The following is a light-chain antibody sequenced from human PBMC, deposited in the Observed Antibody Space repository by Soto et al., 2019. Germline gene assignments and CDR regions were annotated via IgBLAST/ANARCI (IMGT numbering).Light chain of an antibody. CDR3: CSYAGNSALV. CDR2: EVS. J-gene: IGLJ3*02. V-gene: IGLV2-23*02. Sequence: QSALTQPASVSGSRGQSITISCTGTSSNVGSYNFVSWYRQYPGKAPELIIYEVSQRPSTFFNRFSGSKSGNTASLTISGLQSDDEADYYCCSYAGNSALVFGGGTQLTVL. CDR1: SSNVGSYNF.